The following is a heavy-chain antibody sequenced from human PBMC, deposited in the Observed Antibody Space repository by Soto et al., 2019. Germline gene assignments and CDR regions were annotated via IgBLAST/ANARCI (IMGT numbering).Heavy chain of an antibody. Sequence: QVQLVESGGGVVQPGRSLRLSCAASGFTFSSYGVHWVRQAPGKGLEWVAVIWYDGSNKYYEDSVKGRVTISRDNSKNPLYLQMNSLRDEDTAVYYCARRRGPLTMVRGVPNWYFDLWGRGTLVTVSS. J-gene: IGHJ2*01. D-gene: IGHD3-10*01. CDR2: IWYDGSNK. CDR3: ARRRGPLTMVRGVPNWYFDL. CDR1: GFTFSSYG. V-gene: IGHV3-33*01.